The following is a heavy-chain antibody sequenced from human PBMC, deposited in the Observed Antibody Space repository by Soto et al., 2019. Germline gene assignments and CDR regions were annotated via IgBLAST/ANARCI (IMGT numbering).Heavy chain of an antibody. D-gene: IGHD2-15*01. V-gene: IGHV2-5*02. CDR2: IYWDDDK. Sequence: QITLKESGPTLVKPTQTLTLTCTFSGFSLSTSGVGVGWIRQPPGKALEWLALIYWDDDKRYSPSLKSRPTITKDTAKNQVVLTMTNMYPVDTATYYCAHSGRHCSGGSCYSKSMDVWGQGTTVTVSS. CDR3: AHSGRHCSGGSCYSKSMDV. CDR1: GFSLSTSGVG. J-gene: IGHJ6*02.